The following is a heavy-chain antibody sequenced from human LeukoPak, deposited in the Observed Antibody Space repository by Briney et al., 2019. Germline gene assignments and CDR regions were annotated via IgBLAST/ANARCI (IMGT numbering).Heavy chain of an antibody. Sequence: PGGSLRLSCAASGFTFSSYSMNWVRQAPGKGLEWVSSISSSSSYIYYADSVKGRFTISRDNSKNTLYLQMNSLRAEDTAVYYCAKARPPAAFDYWGQGTLVTVSS. D-gene: IGHD2-2*01. J-gene: IGHJ4*02. CDR2: ISSSSSYI. CDR3: AKARPPAAFDY. CDR1: GFTFSSYS. V-gene: IGHV3-21*01.